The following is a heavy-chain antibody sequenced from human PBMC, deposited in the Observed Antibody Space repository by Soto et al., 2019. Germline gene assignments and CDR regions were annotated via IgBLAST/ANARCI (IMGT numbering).Heavy chain of an antibody. Sequence: GGSLRLSCAAAGFSFSGYAMSWVRQAPGKGLEWVSAISGSGGSTYYADSVKGRFTISRDNSKNTLYLQMNSLRAEDTAVYYCAKERITMIVVVIKSPNDAFDIWGQGTMVT. CDR1: GFSFSGYA. D-gene: IGHD3-22*01. CDR2: ISGSGGST. CDR3: AKERITMIVVVIKSPNDAFDI. J-gene: IGHJ3*02. V-gene: IGHV3-23*01.